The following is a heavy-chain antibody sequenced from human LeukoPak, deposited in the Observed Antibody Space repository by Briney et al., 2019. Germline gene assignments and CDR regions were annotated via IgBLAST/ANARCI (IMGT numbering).Heavy chain of an antibody. D-gene: IGHD6-6*01. J-gene: IGHJ5*02. Sequence: ASVKVSCKASGYTFTGYYMHWVRQAPGQGLEWMGWINPNSGGTNYAQKFQGRVTMTRDTPISTAYMDLSRLRSDDTAVYYCARELELGWFDPWGQGTLVNVSP. CDR2: INPNSGGT. CDR1: GYTFTGYY. CDR3: ARELELGWFDP. V-gene: IGHV1-2*02.